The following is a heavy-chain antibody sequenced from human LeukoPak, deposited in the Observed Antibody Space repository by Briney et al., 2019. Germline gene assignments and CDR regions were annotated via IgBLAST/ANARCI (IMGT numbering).Heavy chain of an antibody. CDR2: INAGNGNT. J-gene: IGHJ4*02. CDR1: GYTFTSYA. V-gene: IGHV1-3*01. D-gene: IGHD3-10*01. CDR3: ARDSRLYYYGSGSYFGRSHYFDY. Sequence: ASVKVSCKASGYTFTSYAMHWVRQAPGQRLEWMGWINAGNGNTKYSQEFQGRVTITRDTSASTAYMELRSLRSDDTAVYYCARDSRLYYYGSGSYFGRSHYFDYWGQGTLVTVSS.